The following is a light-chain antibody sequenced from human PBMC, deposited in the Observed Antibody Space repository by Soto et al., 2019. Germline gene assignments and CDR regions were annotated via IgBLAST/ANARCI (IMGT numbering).Light chain of an antibody. CDR1: QIVYGRQ. CDR3: QVYGPSPPIT. J-gene: IGKJ5*01. CDR2: GVS. V-gene: IGKV3-20*01. Sequence: EIVLTPSPCTLPSSPRERAALSCRAIQIVYGRQLAWYQHKPGQAPRLLMYGVSSRATGIPDRFTGSGSGADFTLTISRLEPEDFAVYYCQVYGPSPPITFGQGTRLEV.